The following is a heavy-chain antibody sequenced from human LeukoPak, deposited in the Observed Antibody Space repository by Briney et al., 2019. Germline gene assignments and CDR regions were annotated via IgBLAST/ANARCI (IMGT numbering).Heavy chain of an antibody. J-gene: IGHJ4*02. D-gene: IGHD6-6*01. CDR1: GFTFSSYG. Sequence: GRSLRLSCAASGFTFSSYGMHWVRQAPGKGLEWVAVIWYDGSNKYYADPVKGRFTISRDNSKNTLYLQMNSLRAEDTAVYYCARMYSSSSSDYWGQGTLVTVSS. V-gene: IGHV3-33*01. CDR2: IWYDGSNK. CDR3: ARMYSSSSSDY.